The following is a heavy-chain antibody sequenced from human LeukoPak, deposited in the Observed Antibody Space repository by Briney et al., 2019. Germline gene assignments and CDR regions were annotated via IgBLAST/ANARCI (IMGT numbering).Heavy chain of an antibody. CDR1: GFTFSSYW. CDR3: ARTLTTNYYDSFYMDV. V-gene: IGHV3-7*01. Sequence: GGSLRLSCAASGFTFSSYWMSWVRQAPGKGLEWVANIKQDGSEKYYVDSVKGRFTISRDNAKNSLYLQMNSLRAEDTAVYYCARTLTTNYYDSFYMDVWGKGTTVTVSS. CDR2: IKQDGSEK. D-gene: IGHD3-22*01. J-gene: IGHJ6*03.